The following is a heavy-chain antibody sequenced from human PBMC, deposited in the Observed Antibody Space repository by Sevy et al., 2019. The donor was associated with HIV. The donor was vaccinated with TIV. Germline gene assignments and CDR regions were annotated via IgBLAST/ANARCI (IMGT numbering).Heavy chain of an antibody. V-gene: IGHV4-34*01. D-gene: IGHD2-2*01. CDR3: ARAPPVVVVPGATSWFDP. CDR1: GGSFSGYY. J-gene: IGHJ5*02. Sequence: SETLSLTCAVYGGSFSGYYWNWIRQTPGKGLEWIGEINHSGSTNYNPTLKSRVTISVDTSKNQFSLRLNSVPAADTAVYYCARAPPVVVVPGATSWFDPWGQGTLVTVSS. CDR2: INHSGST.